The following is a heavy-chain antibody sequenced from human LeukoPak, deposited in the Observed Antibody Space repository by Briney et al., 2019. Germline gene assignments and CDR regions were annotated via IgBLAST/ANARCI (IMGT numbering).Heavy chain of an antibody. CDR2: IHYVGST. Sequence: SETLSLTCTVSGGSFSNYNYYWGWIRQSPGKGLEWIGSIHYVGSTYYNPSLKSRVTISVDTSKNQFSLRLSSVTAADTAVYYCARHGYEWGLDIWGQGTMVTVSS. D-gene: IGHD1-26*01. V-gene: IGHV4-39*01. CDR3: ARHGYEWGLDI. J-gene: IGHJ3*02. CDR1: GGSFSNYNYY.